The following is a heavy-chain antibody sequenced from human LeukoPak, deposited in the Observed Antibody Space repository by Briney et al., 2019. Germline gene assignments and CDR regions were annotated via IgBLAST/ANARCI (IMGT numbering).Heavy chain of an antibody. V-gene: IGHV3-7*03. D-gene: IGHD6-13*01. CDR2: INPDGNKK. Sequence: GGSLRLSCAASGLIFSGSWMNWVRQAPGKGLEWVATINPDGNKKGVADSVRGRFTISRDDAENSLYLQMNSLRAEDTAVYYCAAVFRRIAAAGTMYYFDYWGQGTLVTVSS. CDR1: GLIFSGSW. CDR3: AAVFRRIAAAGTMYYFDY. J-gene: IGHJ4*02.